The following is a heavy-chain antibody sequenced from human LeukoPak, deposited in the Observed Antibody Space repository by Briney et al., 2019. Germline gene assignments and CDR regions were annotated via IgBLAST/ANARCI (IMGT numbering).Heavy chain of an antibody. CDR2: ISYDGSNK. J-gene: IGHJ4*02. V-gene: IGHV3-30*04. D-gene: IGHD3-10*01. CDR1: GFTFSSYA. Sequence: PGGSLRLSCAASGFTFSSYAMHWVRQAPGKGLEWVAVISYDGSNKYHADSVKGRFTISRDSSSKTVYLQMNSLRTEDTAVYYCVREGYYHSGSLPTFYFDYWGQGTLVTVSS. CDR3: VREGYYHSGSLPTFYFDY.